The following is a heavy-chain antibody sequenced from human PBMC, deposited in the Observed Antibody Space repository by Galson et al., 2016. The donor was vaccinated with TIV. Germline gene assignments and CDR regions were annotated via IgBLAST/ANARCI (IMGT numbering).Heavy chain of an antibody. J-gene: IGHJ6*02. Sequence: SLRLSCAASGFTFSSYAMNWVRQAPGKGLEWVSSISENSGSTDYADSVKGRFTISRDNSKNTLYLQMDSLRAEDTAVYYCAKQSVDVWGQGTTVTVSS. V-gene: IGHV3-23*01. CDR3: AKQSVDV. CDR1: GFTFSSYA. CDR2: ISENSGST.